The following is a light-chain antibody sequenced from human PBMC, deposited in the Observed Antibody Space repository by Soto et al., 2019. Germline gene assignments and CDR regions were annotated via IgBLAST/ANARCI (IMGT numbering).Light chain of an antibody. CDR3: QSYDSSLIGWV. CDR1: SSNIGAGYD. Sequence: QLVLTQPPSVSGAPGQRVTISCTGSSSNIGAGYDVHWYQQLPGTAPKLLIYGNNNWPSGVPDRFSGSKSGTSASLAITGLQAEDEADYYCQSYDSSLIGWVFGGGTKLTVL. J-gene: IGLJ3*02. V-gene: IGLV1-40*01. CDR2: GNN.